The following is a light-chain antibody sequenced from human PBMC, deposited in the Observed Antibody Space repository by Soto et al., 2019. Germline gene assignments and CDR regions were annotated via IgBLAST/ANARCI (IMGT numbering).Light chain of an antibody. J-gene: IGLJ2*01. CDR3: QAWHSTTPVV. CDR2: QDA. Sequence: SYELTQPPSVSVSPGQTASITCSGDKLGDTYSCWYQQKPGQSPVLVIYQDAKRPSGIPGRFSGSNSGNTATLTISGTQAMDEADYYCQAWHSTTPVVFGGGTKVTVL. CDR1: KLGDTY. V-gene: IGLV3-1*01.